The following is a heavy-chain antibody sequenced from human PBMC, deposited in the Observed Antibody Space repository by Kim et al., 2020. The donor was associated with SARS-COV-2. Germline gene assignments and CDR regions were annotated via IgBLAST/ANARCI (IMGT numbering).Heavy chain of an antibody. Sequence: NYTSSIRTRVTISGDTSKNKVSLGLPPVTAADTAVYYCARTNDPTVKFDYWGQGTLVTVSS. J-gene: IGHJ4*02. D-gene: IGHD4-17*01. V-gene: IGHV4-4*08. CDR3: ARTNDPTVKFDY.